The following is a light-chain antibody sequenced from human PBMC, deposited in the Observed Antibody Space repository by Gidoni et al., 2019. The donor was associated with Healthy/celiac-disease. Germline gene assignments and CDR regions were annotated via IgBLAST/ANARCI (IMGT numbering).Light chain of an antibody. CDR1: SSDVGGYNY. J-gene: IGLJ2*01. Sequence: QSALIHTASVSGSPGQSITISCTGTSSDVGGYNYVSWYQQHPGKAPKLMIYEVSNRPSGVSNRFSGSKSGNTASLTISGLQAEDEADYYCSSYTSSSSVVFGGGTKLTVL. CDR3: SSYTSSSSVV. CDR2: EVS. V-gene: IGLV2-14*01.